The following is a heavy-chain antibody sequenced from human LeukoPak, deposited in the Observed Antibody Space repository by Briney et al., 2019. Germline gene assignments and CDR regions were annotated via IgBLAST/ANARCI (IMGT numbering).Heavy chain of an antibody. J-gene: IGHJ3*02. CDR3: ARGGGFDAFDI. Sequence: DPLSLTCAVYGGSFSGYYWSWIRQPPGKGLEWIGEINHSGSTNYNPSLKSRVTISVDTSKNQFSLKLSSVTAADTAVYYCARGGGFDAFDIWGQGTMVTVS. V-gene: IGHV4-34*01. D-gene: IGHD4-23*01. CDR1: GGSFSGYY. CDR2: INHSGST.